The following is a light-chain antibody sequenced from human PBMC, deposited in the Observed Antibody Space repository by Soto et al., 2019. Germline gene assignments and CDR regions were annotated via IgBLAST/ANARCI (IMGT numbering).Light chain of an antibody. Sequence: QSALTQPASVSGSPGQSITITCTGTSSDVGGYNYVSWYQQHPGKAPKVLISDVSNRPSGISNRFSGSKSGNTASLPISGLQAEDEADYYCSSYTSIDTWVFGTGTKVTVL. CDR2: DVS. J-gene: IGLJ1*01. CDR1: SSDVGGYNY. CDR3: SSYTSIDTWV. V-gene: IGLV2-14*03.